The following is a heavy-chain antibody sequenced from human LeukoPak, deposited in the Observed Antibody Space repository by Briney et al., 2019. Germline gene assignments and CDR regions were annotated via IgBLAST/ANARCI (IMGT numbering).Heavy chain of an antibody. D-gene: IGHD3-22*01. CDR1: GFTFSSYA. CDR3: ARGGVRDSSGYYF. V-gene: IGHV3-23*01. J-gene: IGHJ4*02. CDR2: ISGSGGST. Sequence: PGGSLRLSCAASGFTFSSYAMSWVRQAPGKGLEWVSAISGSGGSTYYADSVKGRFTISRDNSKNTLYLQMNSLRAEDTAVYYCARGGVRDSSGYYFWGQGTLVTVSS.